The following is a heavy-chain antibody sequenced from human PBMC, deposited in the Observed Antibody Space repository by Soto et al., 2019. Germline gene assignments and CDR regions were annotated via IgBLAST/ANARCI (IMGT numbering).Heavy chain of an antibody. CDR1: GYTFTGYY. CDR2: INPNSGGT. CDR3: ARDTHPRGYCSGGSCPPGGPADAFDT. V-gene: IGHV1-2*04. D-gene: IGHD2-15*01. Sequence: ASVKVSCKASGYTFTGYYMHWVRQAPGQGLEWMGWINPNSGGTNYAQKFQGWVTMTRDTSISTAYMELSRLRSDDTAVYYCARDTHPRGYCSGGSCPPGGPADAFDTWGKGTMVTVSS. J-gene: IGHJ3*02.